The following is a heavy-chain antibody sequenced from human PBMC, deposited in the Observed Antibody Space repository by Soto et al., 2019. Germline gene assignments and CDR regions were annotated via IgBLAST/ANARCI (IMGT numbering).Heavy chain of an antibody. V-gene: IGHV4-39*01. Sequence: SETLSLTCTVSGGSISSRSHYWGWIRQPPGKGLEWIGSIFHSGSTYYNPSLKSRVTISVDTSKNQFSLKVTSVTAADTAVYFCASHDYSNGFFEYWGQGTLVTVSS. CDR1: GGSISSRSHY. CDR2: IFHSGST. D-gene: IGHD5-18*01. J-gene: IGHJ4*02. CDR3: ASHDYSNGFFEY.